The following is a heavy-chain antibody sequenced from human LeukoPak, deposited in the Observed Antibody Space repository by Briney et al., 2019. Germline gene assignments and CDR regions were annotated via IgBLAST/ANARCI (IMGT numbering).Heavy chain of an antibody. V-gene: IGHV3-23*01. Sequence: PGGSLRLPCAASGFTFSSYAMSWVRQAPGKGLEWVSGTSGSGGTTEYADSVKGRFTISRDNSKNTLYLQMNSLRAEDTAVYYCAKVRPTVVVAATRGAFDYWGQGAQVTVSS. CDR2: TSGSGGTT. J-gene: IGHJ4*02. CDR1: GFTFSSYA. D-gene: IGHD2-15*01. CDR3: AKVRPTVVVAATRGAFDY.